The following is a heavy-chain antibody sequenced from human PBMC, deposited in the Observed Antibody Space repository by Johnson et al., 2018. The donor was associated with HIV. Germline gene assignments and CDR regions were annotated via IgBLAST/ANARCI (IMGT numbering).Heavy chain of an antibody. D-gene: IGHD6-6*01. Sequence: VQLVESGGGVVQPGRSLRLSCAASGFTFSSYAMHWVRQAPGKGLEWVAVIWYDGSNKYYADSVKGRFTISRDNSKNTLYLQMNSLRAEDTALYYCARSYSSSSHDAFDIWGQGTMVTVSS. J-gene: IGHJ3*02. CDR1: GFTFSSYA. V-gene: IGHV3-30*04. CDR2: IWYDGSNK. CDR3: ARSYSSSSHDAFDI.